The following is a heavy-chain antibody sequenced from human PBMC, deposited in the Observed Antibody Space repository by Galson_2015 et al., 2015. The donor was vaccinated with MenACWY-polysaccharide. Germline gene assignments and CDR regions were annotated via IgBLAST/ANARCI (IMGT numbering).Heavy chain of an antibody. J-gene: IGHJ4*02. CDR2: IYTSGST. CDR1: GDSISSGSYY. D-gene: IGHD3-10*01. V-gene: IGHV4-61*02. Sequence: SLTCTVSGDSISSGSYYWSWIRQPAGQGLEWIGRIYTSGSTKYNPSLKSRVTMSVDTSKSQFSLKLSSVTAADTAVYYCARGGGGLGSYYNVFWGQGTLVTVSS. CDR3: ARGGGGLGSYYNVF.